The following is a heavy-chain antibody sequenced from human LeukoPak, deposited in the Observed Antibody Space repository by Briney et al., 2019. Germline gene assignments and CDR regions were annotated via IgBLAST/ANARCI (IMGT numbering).Heavy chain of an antibody. J-gene: IGHJ4*02. CDR2: ININTSNP. V-gene: IGHV7-4-1*02. D-gene: IGHD6-19*01. Sequence: ASVNLSLTSSGYGFTSYAMNWVRHPPGQGHELMGLININTSNPTYSQGSTGRFVFSLDRSVTTAYLQINSLKAEAHAVYYCSRGSGPDYWGEGPLVTLPS. CDR3: SRGSGPDY. CDR1: GYGFTSYA.